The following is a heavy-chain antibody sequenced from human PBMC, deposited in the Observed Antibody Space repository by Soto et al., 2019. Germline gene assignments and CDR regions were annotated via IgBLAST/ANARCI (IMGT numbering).Heavy chain of an antibody. CDR1: GGSFSGYY. D-gene: IGHD4-17*01. Sequence: QVQLQQWGAGLLKPSETLSLTCAVYGGSFSGYYWSWIRQPPGKGLEWIGEINHSGSTNYNPSLKSRVTISVDTSKNQFSLKLSSVTPADTAVYYCARGRDGDYVFDYWGQGTLVTVSS. CDR2: INHSGST. J-gene: IGHJ4*02. V-gene: IGHV4-34*01. CDR3: ARGRDGDYVFDY.